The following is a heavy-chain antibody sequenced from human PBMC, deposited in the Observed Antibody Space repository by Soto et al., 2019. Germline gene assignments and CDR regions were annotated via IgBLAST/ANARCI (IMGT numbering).Heavy chain of an antibody. CDR1: GFTFSSYA. CDR2: ISYHGSNK. Sequence: GGSLRLSCAASGFTFSSYAVHWVRQAPGKGLEWVAVISYHGSNKYYADCVRGRFTISRDNSKNTLYLLMNSLRAEDTAVYYCARDEEASEYSSSYFAYWGQGTLVTVSS. D-gene: IGHD6-6*01. J-gene: IGHJ4*02. V-gene: IGHV3-30*04. CDR3: ARDEEASEYSSSYFAY.